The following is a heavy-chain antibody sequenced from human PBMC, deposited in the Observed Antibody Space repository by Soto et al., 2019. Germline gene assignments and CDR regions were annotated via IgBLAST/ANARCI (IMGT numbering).Heavy chain of an antibody. J-gene: IGHJ4*02. Sequence: QLQLQESGPGLVKPSETLSLTCTVSGGSLTSSSYYWGWIRQPPGKGLEWIGSIDYSGSTYYNPSLKSRVTVSVDTSKIQFSLKLGSVTAADTTVYYCARRNSIAVAGGGFDYGGQGTLVTVSS. CDR1: GGSLTSSSYY. D-gene: IGHD6-19*01. CDR2: IDYSGST. CDR3: ARRNSIAVAGGGFDY. V-gene: IGHV4-39*01.